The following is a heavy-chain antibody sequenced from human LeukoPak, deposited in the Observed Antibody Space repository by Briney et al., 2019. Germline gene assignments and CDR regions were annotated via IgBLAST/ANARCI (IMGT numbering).Heavy chain of an antibody. Sequence: PGGSLRLSCAASGFTFSTYSMNWVRQAPGKGLEWVSHNSGSGNTIHYADSVKGRFTISRDNAKNSLDLQMNSLRAEDTAVYYCARDRPAGYSGYDLGFDYWGQGTLVTVSS. CDR1: GFTFSTYS. J-gene: IGHJ4*02. V-gene: IGHV3-48*04. D-gene: IGHD5-12*01. CDR2: NSGSGNTI. CDR3: ARDRPAGYSGYDLGFDY.